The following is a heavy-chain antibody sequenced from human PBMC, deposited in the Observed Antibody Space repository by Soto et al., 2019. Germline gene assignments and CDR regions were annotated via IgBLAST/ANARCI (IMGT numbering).Heavy chain of an antibody. CDR1: GFTLTNVW. Sequence: EVQLVESGGGLVKPGGSLRLSCAVSGFTLTNVWMNCVRQAPGKGLEWVGRIKSKTDGGTTDYAAPVKGRITISRDDSQNTRYLQMNSLKTEDTAVYYCSHGYGQYFASWGQGTLVTVSS. CDR3: SHGYGQYFAS. D-gene: IGHD5-18*01. V-gene: IGHV3-15*07. CDR2: IKSKTDGGTT. J-gene: IGHJ4*02.